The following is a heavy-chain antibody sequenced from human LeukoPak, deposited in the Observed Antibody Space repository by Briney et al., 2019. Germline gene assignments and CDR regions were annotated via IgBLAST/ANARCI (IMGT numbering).Heavy chain of an antibody. J-gene: IGHJ3*02. D-gene: IGHD4-17*01. CDR3: ARELRDAFDI. CDR2: IYTSGST. Sequence: SETLSLTCTVSGDSISSGSYYWSWIRQPAGKGLEWIGRIYTSGSTNYNPSLKSRVTISVDTSKNQFSLKLSSVTAADTAVYYCARELRDAFDIWGQGTMVTVSS. V-gene: IGHV4-61*02. CDR1: GDSISSGSYY.